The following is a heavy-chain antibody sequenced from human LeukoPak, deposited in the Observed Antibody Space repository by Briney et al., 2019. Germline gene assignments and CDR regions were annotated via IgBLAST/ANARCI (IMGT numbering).Heavy chain of an antibody. CDR2: IYWDDDK. Sequence: SGPTLVNPTQTLTLTCTFSGFSLSTSGVGVGWIRQPPGKALEWLALIYWDDDKRYSPSLKSRLTITKDTSKNQVVLTMTNMDPVGTATYYCVHSEILAAAPGYFDYWGQGTLVTVSS. D-gene: IGHD6-13*01. J-gene: IGHJ4*02. CDR1: GFSLSTSGVG. CDR3: VHSEILAAAPGYFDY. V-gene: IGHV2-5*02.